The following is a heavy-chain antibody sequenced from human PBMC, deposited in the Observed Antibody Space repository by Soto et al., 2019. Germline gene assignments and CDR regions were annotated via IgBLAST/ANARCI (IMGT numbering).Heavy chain of an antibody. V-gene: IGHV3-66*01. J-gene: IGHJ6*02. CDR1: GFTVSSNY. CDR2: IYSGGST. Sequence: GGSLRLSCAASGFTVSSNYMSWVRQAPGKGLEWVSVIYSGGSTYYADSVKGRFTISRDNSKNTLYLQMNSLRAEDTAVYYCARSSARRAPYYSYGMDVWGQGTTVTVSS. CDR3: ARSSARRAPYYSYGMDV.